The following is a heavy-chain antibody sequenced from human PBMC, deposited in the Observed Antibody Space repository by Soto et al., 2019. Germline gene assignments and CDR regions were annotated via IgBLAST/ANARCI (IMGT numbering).Heavy chain of an antibody. CDR3: ATHGLGVSSPPYFDY. CDR1: GGTFSGYV. CDR2: FVPLFGTT. Sequence: QLVQSGSEVKKPGSSVKVSCQASGGTFSGYVVTWVRQAPGQGREWMGEFVPLFGTTNYAQRFSGRITITAEESTSTASMELRTLRSDDTAVYYCATHGLGVSSPPYFDYWGQGTLVTVSS. V-gene: IGHV1-69*01. J-gene: IGHJ4*02. D-gene: IGHD3-16*01.